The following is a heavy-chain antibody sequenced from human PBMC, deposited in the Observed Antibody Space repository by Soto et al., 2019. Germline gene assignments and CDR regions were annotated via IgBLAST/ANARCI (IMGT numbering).Heavy chain of an antibody. CDR2: INSDGSST. V-gene: IGHV3-74*01. CDR3: AREAVVTAIYYGMDV. J-gene: IGHJ6*02. Sequence: EVQLVESGGGLVQPGGSLRLSCAASGFTFSSYWMHWVRQAPGKGLVWVSRINSDGSSTSYADSVKGRFTISRDNAKNTLYLQMTGLRAEDTAVYYCAREAVVTAIYYGMDVWGRGTTVTVSS. CDR1: GFTFSSYW. D-gene: IGHD5-18*01.